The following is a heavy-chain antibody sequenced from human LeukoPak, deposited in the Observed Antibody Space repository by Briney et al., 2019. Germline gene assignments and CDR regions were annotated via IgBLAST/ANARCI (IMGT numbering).Heavy chain of an antibody. CDR2: ISSSSSSYI. CDR3: ARDRPITIFGVVTNGMDV. Sequence: GGSLRLSCAASGFTFSSYSMNWVRQAPGKGLEWVSSISSSSSSYIYYADSVKGRFTISRDNAKNSLYLQMNSLRAEDTAVYYCARDRPITIFGVVTNGMDVWGQGTTVTVPS. CDR1: GFTFSSYS. V-gene: IGHV3-21*01. D-gene: IGHD3-3*01. J-gene: IGHJ6*02.